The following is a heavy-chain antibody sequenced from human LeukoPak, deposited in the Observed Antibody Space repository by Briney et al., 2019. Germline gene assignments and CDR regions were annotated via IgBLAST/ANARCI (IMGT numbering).Heavy chain of an antibody. CDR2: MNPNSGNT. CDR3: ARGPIYYGTGIYYFDY. Sequence: GASVKVSCKASGYTFTSYDMNWVRQASGQGLEWMGWMNPNSGNTGSAQNFQGRVTMTRDTSISTAYMELSSLRSEDTAVYYCARGPIYYGTGIYYFDYWGQGTLVTVSS. J-gene: IGHJ4*02. V-gene: IGHV1-8*01. CDR1: GYTFTSYD. D-gene: IGHD3-10*01.